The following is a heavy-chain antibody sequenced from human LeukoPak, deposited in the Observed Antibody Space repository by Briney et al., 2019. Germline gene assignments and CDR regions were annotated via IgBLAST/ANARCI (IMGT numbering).Heavy chain of an antibody. CDR3: ARDWGASGSFGYY. J-gene: IGHJ4*02. V-gene: IGHV3-33*01. Sequence: GRSLRLSCAASGFTFSSYGMHWVRQAPGKGLEWVAVIWYDGSNKYYADSVKGRFTISRDNSKNTLYLQMNSLRAEDTAVYYCARDWGASGSFGYYWGQGTLVTVSS. CDR1: GFTFSSYG. D-gene: IGHD3-16*01. CDR2: IWYDGSNK.